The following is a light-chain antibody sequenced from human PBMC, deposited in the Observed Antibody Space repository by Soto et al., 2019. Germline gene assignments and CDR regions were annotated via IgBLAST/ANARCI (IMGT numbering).Light chain of an antibody. Sequence: QSVMTQPPSVSAAPGQKVTISCTGSSSNMGGNSVSWYQQLPGTAPKLLIYYDNKRPSGIPDRFSGSKSGTSATLAITGFQTGDEADYYCGSWDSSLSAYVFGTGTQLTVL. CDR3: GSWDSSLSAYV. V-gene: IGLV1-51*01. CDR1: SSNMGGNS. J-gene: IGLJ1*01. CDR2: YDN.